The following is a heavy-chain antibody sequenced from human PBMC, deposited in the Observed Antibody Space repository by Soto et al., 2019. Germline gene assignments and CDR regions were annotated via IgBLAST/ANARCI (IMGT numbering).Heavy chain of an antibody. CDR2: IYYNGST. V-gene: IGHV4-31*03. D-gene: IGHD6-13*01. CDR1: GLTISSASYY. Sequence: QVLLQESGPGLMKPSQTLSLTCTVSGLTISSASYYWSWIRQHPGKGLEWFGNIYYNGSTYYSPSLKSRVTLWVDTSKNQFSLRLASVTAADTAVYYCARYRISGSWSKFDYWGQGTLVTVSS. J-gene: IGHJ4*02. CDR3: ARYRISGSWSKFDY.